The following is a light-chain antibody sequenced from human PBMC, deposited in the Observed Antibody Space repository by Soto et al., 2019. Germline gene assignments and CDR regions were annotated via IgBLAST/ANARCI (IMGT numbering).Light chain of an antibody. Sequence: DIVMTQSPDSLAVSLGERATINCKSSQSLLYNSNGKNYLAWYQQKPGQPPRLLIYWASTRESGVPDRFSGSGSATYFTLTISSLQAEDVAVYYCQQYYNTPWTFGQGTKVEIK. J-gene: IGKJ1*01. CDR2: WAS. CDR3: QQYYNTPWT. V-gene: IGKV4-1*01. CDR1: QSLLYNSNGKNY.